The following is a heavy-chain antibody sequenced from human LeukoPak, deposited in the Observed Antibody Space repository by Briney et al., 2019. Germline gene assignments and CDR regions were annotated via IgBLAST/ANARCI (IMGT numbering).Heavy chain of an antibody. CDR3: AREAIRLPGDYYYGMDV. V-gene: IGHV1-69*01. CDR1: GGTFSSYA. Sequence: GSSVKVSCKASGGTFSSYAISWVRQAPGQGLEWMGGIIPIFGTANYAQKFQGRVTITADESTSTAYMELSSLRSVDTAVYYCAREAIRLPGDYYYGMDVWGQGTTVTVSS. D-gene: IGHD5-12*01. CDR2: IIPIFGTA. J-gene: IGHJ6*02.